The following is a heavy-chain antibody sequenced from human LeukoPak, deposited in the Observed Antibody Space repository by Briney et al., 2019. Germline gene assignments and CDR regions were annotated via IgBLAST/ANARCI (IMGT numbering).Heavy chain of an antibody. CDR3: ARPGSIAAAGRNWFDP. CDR2: IWYDGSNK. Sequence: GGSLRLSCAASGFTFSSYGMHWVRQAPGKGLEWVAVIWYDGSNKYYADSVKGRFTISRDNSKNTLYLQMNSLRAEDTAVYYCARPGSIAAAGRNWFDPWGQGTLVTVSS. D-gene: IGHD6-13*01. J-gene: IGHJ5*02. V-gene: IGHV3-33*01. CDR1: GFTFSSYG.